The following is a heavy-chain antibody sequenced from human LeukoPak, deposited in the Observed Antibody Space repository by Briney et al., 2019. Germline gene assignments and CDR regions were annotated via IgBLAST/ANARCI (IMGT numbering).Heavy chain of an antibody. Sequence: SQTLSLTCTVSGGPVNSGGVYWSWIRQPDGKGLEWIGRIYTSGSNNYNPSLKSRATLSPDTSQNQFSLNLNSATAAETAVYFCARDNLSALDSWGQGTLVTVSS. CDR2: IYTSGSN. V-gene: IGHV4-61*02. J-gene: IGHJ4*02. CDR3: ARDNLSALDS. CDR1: GGPVNSGGVY. D-gene: IGHD6-6*01.